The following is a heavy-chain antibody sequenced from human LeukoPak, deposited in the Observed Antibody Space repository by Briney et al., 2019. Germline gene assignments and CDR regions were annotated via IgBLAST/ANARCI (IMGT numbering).Heavy chain of an antibody. CDR1: GGTFSSYA. CDR3: ARAPMDFWSGYSWYYFDY. D-gene: IGHD3-3*01. V-gene: IGHV1-69*06. CDR2: IIPIFGTA. J-gene: IGHJ4*02. Sequence: ASVKVSCKASGGTFSSYAISWVRQAPGQGLEWMGGIIPIFGTANYAQKFQGRVTITADKSTSTAYMELSSLRSEDTAVYYCARAPMDFWSGYSWYYFDYWGQGPLVTVSS.